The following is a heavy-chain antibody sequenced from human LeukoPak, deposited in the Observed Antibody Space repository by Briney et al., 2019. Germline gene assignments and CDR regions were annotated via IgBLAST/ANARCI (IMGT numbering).Heavy chain of an antibody. J-gene: IGHJ4*02. Sequence: EWMRWIRAYNGNTNYAQKLQGRVTMTTDTSTSTAYMELRSLRSDDMAVYDCARGVVNPDYWGQGTLVTVSS. CDR2: IRAYNGNT. CDR3: ARGVVNPDY. D-gene: IGHD1-14*01. V-gene: IGHV1-18*03.